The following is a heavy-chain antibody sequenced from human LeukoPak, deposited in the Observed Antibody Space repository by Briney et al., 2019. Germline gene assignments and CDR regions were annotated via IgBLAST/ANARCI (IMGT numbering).Heavy chain of an antibody. V-gene: IGHV3-7*01. J-gene: IGHJ6*04. CDR2: INPDGSEK. CDR3: AELGITMIGGV. Sequence: GGSLRFSCAVSGFTFSSDWMIWVRQAPGKGLEWVANINPDGSEKNYVDSVRGRFTISRDNAKNSLDLQMNSLRVEDTAVYYCAELGITMIGGVWGKGTTVTISS. CDR1: GFTFSSDW. D-gene: IGHD3-10*02.